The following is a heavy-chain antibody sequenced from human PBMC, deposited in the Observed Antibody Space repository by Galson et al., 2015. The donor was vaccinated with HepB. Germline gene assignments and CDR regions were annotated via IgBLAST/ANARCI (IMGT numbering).Heavy chain of an antibody. CDR1: GFTFSNYW. V-gene: IGHV3-7*05. Sequence: SLRLSCAASGFTFSNYWMSWVRQTPGKGLEWVANIEKDGSRKFYVDSVEGRFTISRDNAKNSLFLQMSSLRAEDTAVYYCARGVDTRMGKFYYYGLDVWGHGTTVTVSS. CDR2: IEKDGSRK. D-gene: IGHD5-18*01. CDR3: ARGVDTRMGKFYYYGLDV. J-gene: IGHJ6*02.